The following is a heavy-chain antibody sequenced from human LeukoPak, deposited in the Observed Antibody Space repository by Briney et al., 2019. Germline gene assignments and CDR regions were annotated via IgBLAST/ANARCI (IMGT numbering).Heavy chain of an antibody. CDR2: IYTSGST. CDR1: GGSISSGSYY. CDR3: ARFDPGSSEGLLY. J-gene: IGHJ4*02. Sequence: SETLSLTCTVSGGSISSGSYYWSWIRQPAGKGLEWIGRIYTSGSTNYNPSLKSRVTISVDTSKNQFSLKLSSVTAADTAVYYCARFDPGSSEGLLYWGQGTLVTVSS. D-gene: IGHD2-21*01. V-gene: IGHV4-61*02.